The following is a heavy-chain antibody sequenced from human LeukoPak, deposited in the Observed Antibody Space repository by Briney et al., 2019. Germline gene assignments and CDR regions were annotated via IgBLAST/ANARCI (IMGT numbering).Heavy chain of an antibody. Sequence: GGSLRLSCAASGFTFSHALMNWVRQAPGKGLEWVALIKSKTDGETTDYAAPVKGRFTISRDDSRNTLYLQLNSLKTEDTAMYYCTTLTVNDFHGDYWGQGALVTVSA. CDR2: IKSKTDGETT. CDR3: TTLTVNDFHGDY. J-gene: IGHJ4*02. D-gene: IGHD3/OR15-3a*01. V-gene: IGHV3-15*01. CDR1: GFTFSHAL.